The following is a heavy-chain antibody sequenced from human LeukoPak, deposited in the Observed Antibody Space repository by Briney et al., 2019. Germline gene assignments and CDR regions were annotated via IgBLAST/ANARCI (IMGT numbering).Heavy chain of an antibody. CDR1: GFTFSSYG. D-gene: IGHD6-19*01. CDR3: ARDSGQISNTVAGIRH. V-gene: IGHV3-33*01. Sequence: GGSLRLSCAASGFTFSSYGMHWVRQAPGKGLEGVAVIWYNGSNKYYADSVKGRFTISRDNSKNTLYMQMNSLRADDKAVYYCARDSGQISNTVAGIRHWGQGTLVTVSS. J-gene: IGHJ4*02. CDR2: IWYNGSNK.